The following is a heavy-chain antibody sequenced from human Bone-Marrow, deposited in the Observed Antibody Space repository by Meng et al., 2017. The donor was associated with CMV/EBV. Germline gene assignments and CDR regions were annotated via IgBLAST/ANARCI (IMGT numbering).Heavy chain of an antibody. CDR1: GFTFSDYY. Sequence: GESLKISCAASGFTFSDYYMSWIRQAPGKGLEWVSYISSSGSTIYYADSVKGRFTISRDNSKNTLYLQMNSLRAEDTAVYYCAKDTGIAVAGTFWYFDLWGRGTLVTVSS. CDR2: ISSSGSTI. CDR3: AKDTGIAVAGTFWYFDL. V-gene: IGHV3-11*04. D-gene: IGHD6-19*01. J-gene: IGHJ2*01.